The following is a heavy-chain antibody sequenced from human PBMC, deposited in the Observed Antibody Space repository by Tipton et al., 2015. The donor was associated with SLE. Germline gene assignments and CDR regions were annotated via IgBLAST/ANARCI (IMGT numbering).Heavy chain of an antibody. CDR1: GFTFSSYS. V-gene: IGHV4-34*01. CDR3: ARGKKWGPADY. CDR2: INHSGST. Sequence: LSCAASGFTFSSYSMNWIRQPPGKGLEWIGEINHSGSTNYNPSLKSRVTISVDTSKNQFSLKLSSVTAADTAVYYCARGKKWGPADYWGQGTLVTVSS. D-gene: IGHD1-26*01. J-gene: IGHJ4*02.